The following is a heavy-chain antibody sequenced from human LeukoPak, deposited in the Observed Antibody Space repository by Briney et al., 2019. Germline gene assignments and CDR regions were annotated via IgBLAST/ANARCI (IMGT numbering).Heavy chain of an antibody. CDR1: GGSFSGYY. D-gene: IGHD3-22*01. CDR3: ARSGYYPFVY. Sequence: SETLSLTCAVYGGSFSGYYWSWIRQPPGKGLEWIGEINHSGSTNYNPSLKSRVTISVDTSKNQLSLKLSSVTAADTAVYYCARSGYYPFVYWGQGTLVAVSS. J-gene: IGHJ4*02. CDR2: INHSGST. V-gene: IGHV4-34*01.